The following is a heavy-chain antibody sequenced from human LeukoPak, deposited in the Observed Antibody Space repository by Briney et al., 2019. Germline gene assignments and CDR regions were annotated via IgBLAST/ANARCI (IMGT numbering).Heavy chain of an antibody. CDR1: GGSFSGYY. Sequence: SETLSLTCAVYGGSFSGYYWSWIRQPPGKGLEWIGQINHSGSTNYNASLKSRVTLSVDTSKNQFSLKLTSVTAADTAVYYCARDGSHFDWLLPFDYWGQGTLVTVSS. D-gene: IGHD3-9*01. J-gene: IGHJ4*02. V-gene: IGHV4-34*01. CDR2: INHSGST. CDR3: ARDGSHFDWLLPFDY.